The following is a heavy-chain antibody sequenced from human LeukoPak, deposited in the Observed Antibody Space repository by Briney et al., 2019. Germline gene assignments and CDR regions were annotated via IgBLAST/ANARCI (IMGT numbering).Heavy chain of an antibody. Sequence: GGSLRLSCAASGFTVSSNYMSWVRQAPGKGLEWVSVIYSGGSTYYADSVQGRFTISRDNSKNTLYLQMNSLRAEDTAVYYCARDRAMVRGSQKGDGTYYYYYGMDVWGQGTTVTVSS. CDR3: ARDRAMVRGSQKGDGTYYYYYGMDV. CDR1: GFTVSSNY. V-gene: IGHV3-66*01. D-gene: IGHD3-10*01. J-gene: IGHJ6*02. CDR2: IYSGGST.